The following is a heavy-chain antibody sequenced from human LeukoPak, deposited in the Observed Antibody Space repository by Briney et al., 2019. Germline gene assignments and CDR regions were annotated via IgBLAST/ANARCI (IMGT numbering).Heavy chain of an antibody. Sequence: SETLSLTCTVSGGSISSYYWSWIRQPPGKGLEWIGYIYYSGSTNYNPSLKSRVTISVDTSKNQFSLKLSSVTAADTAVYYCARGQTRYDFWSGPSPPDYWGQGTLVTVSS. D-gene: IGHD3-3*01. CDR1: GGSISSYY. V-gene: IGHV4-59*01. J-gene: IGHJ4*02. CDR2: IYYSGST. CDR3: ARGQTRYDFWSGPSPPDY.